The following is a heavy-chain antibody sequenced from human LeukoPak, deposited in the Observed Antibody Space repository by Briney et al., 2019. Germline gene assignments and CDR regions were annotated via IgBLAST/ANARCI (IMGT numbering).Heavy chain of an antibody. V-gene: IGHV4-34*01. CDR1: GGSFSGYY. CDR3: ARESIAAAGTPLDY. J-gene: IGHJ4*02. Sequence: SSETLSLTCAVYGGSFSGYYWSWIRQPPGKGLEWIGEINHNGSTNYNPSLKSRVTISVDTSKNQFSLKLSSVTAADTAVYYCARESIAAAGTPLDYWGQGTLVTVSS. CDR2: INHNGST. D-gene: IGHD6-13*01.